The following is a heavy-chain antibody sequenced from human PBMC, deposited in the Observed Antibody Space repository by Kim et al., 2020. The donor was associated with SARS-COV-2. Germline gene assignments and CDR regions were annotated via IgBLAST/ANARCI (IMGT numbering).Heavy chain of an antibody. CDR3: ARYGSGSYYPGFDY. D-gene: IGHD3-10*01. V-gene: IGHV4-34*01. J-gene: IGHJ4*02. Sequence: NPSLKSRITISVDTSKNQFTLKLSSVAAAETAGYYGARYGSGSYYPGFDYWGQGTLVTVSS.